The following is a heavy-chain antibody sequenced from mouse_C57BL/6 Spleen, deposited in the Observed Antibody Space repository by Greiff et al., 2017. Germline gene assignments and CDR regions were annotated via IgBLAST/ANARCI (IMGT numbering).Heavy chain of an antibody. V-gene: IGHV1-80*01. CDR2: FYPGGGDT. Sequence: QVQLQQSGAELVKPGASVKISCKASGYAFSSYWMNWVKQRPGKGLEWIGQFYPGGGDTNYNGKFKGKATLTADKSSSTAYMQLSSLTSEDSAVYFCARFRGDYAMDYWGQGTSVTVSS. CDR1: GYAFSSYW. J-gene: IGHJ4*01. CDR3: ARFRGDYAMDY.